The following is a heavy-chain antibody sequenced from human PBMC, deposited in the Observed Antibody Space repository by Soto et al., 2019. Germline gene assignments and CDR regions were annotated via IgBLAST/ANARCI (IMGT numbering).Heavy chain of an antibody. CDR2: SSAYNGNT. Sequence: ASVKVSCKASGYTFTSYGFSWVRQAPRQGLEWMGLSSAYNGNTNYAQKLQGIVTPTTDTSTNIAYMELTSLRSDDTAVYYCGIGTTGDLVGGGVDYWGQGTLVTVSS. V-gene: IGHV1-18*04. J-gene: IGHJ4*02. D-gene: IGHD3-10*01. CDR1: GYTFTSYG. CDR3: GIGTTGDLVGGGVDY.